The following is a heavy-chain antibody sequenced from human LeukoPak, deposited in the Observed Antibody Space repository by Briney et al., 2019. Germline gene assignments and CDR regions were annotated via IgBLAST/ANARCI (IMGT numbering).Heavy chain of an antibody. CDR2: TYYRSTWYN. J-gene: IGHJ5*02. Sequence: SQTLSLTCAISGDIVSSNSVTWNWIRQSPSRALEWLGRTYYRSTWYNDYAVSVRGRITVNPDTSENQFSLHLNSVTPEDTAVYYCARRLTQYDCFDPRGQGILVTVSS. CDR1: GDIVSSNSVT. V-gene: IGHV6-1*01. CDR3: ARRLTQYDCFDP. D-gene: IGHD2-2*01.